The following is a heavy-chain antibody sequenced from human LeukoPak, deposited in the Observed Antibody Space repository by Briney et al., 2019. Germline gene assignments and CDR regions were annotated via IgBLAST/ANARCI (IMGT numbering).Heavy chain of an antibody. J-gene: IGHJ5*02. D-gene: IGHD6-6*01. V-gene: IGHV1-46*01. CDR1: GYTFTSYY. CDR2: INPSGGST. Sequence: ASVTVSYKPSGYTFTSYYMHWVRQAPGQRLEGMGIINPSGGSTSYAQKFQPRGTMTSDMSTSTVYMELSSLRSEDTAVYYCARDYVAARRVNCFDPWGQGTLVTVSS. CDR3: ARDYVAARRVNCFDP.